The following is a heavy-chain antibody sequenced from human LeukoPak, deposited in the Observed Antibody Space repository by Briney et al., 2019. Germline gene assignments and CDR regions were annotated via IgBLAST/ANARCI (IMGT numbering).Heavy chain of an antibody. CDR2: IYYSGST. Sequence: SETLSLTCTVSGGSISSGDYYWSWIRQPPGKGLKWIGYIYYSGSTYYNPSLKSRVTISVDTSMNQFSLKLSSVTAADTAVYYCARANIDPLLFDYWGQGTLVTVSS. CDR3: ARANIDPLLFDY. D-gene: IGHD2/OR15-2a*01. CDR1: GGSISSGDYY. J-gene: IGHJ4*02. V-gene: IGHV4-30-4*01.